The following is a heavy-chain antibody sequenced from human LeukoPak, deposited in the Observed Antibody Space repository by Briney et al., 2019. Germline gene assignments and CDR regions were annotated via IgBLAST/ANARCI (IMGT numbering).Heavy chain of an antibody. CDR3: ARGWDYDSGGRPTAYVY. D-gene: IGHD3-22*01. Sequence: ASVKVSCKASGYTFTSYYMHWVRQAPGQGLEWMGIINPSGGSTSYAQKFQGRVTMTRDTSTSTVYMELRSLRSEDTAVYYCARGWDYDSGGRPTAYVYWGQGTLVTVSS. CDR2: INPSGGST. CDR1: GYTFTSYY. J-gene: IGHJ4*02. V-gene: IGHV1-46*01.